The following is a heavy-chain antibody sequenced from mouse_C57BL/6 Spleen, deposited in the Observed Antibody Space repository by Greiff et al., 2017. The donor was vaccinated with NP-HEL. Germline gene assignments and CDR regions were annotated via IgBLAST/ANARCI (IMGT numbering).Heavy chain of an antibody. CDR3: ARSYDGYYFDV. CDR1: GYTFTDYY. Sequence: VQLQQSGPELVKPGASVNISCKASGYTFTDYYMNWVKQSHGKSLEWIGDINPNNGGTSYNQKFKGKATLTVDKSSSTAYMELRSLTSEDSAVYYCARSYDGYYFDVWGTGTTVTVSS. J-gene: IGHJ1*03. D-gene: IGHD2-3*01. CDR2: INPNNGGT. V-gene: IGHV1-26*01.